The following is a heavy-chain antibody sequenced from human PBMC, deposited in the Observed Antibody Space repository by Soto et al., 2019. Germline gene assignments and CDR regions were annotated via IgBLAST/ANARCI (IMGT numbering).Heavy chain of an antibody. J-gene: IGHJ4*02. CDR1: GGSFSGYY. CDR3: ALHFYDSSGYLRFEY. Sequence: SETLSLTCAVYGGSFSGYYWSWIRQPPEKGLEWIGEINHSGGTNHNPSLKSRVTISLDTSKNQFSLKLTSVTAADTAVYYCALHFYDSSGYLRFEYWGQGTPVTVSS. V-gene: IGHV4-34*01. D-gene: IGHD3-22*01. CDR2: INHSGGT.